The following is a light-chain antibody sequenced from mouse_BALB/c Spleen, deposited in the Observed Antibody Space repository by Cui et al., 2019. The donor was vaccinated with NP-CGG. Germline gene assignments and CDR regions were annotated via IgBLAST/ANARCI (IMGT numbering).Light chain of an antibody. CDR1: TRAVTTSNY. CDR3: ALWYSNHWV. V-gene: IGLV1*01. J-gene: IGLJ1*01. CDR2: GTN. Sequence: QADVTQESAPTTSPGETVTLTCRSSTRAVTTSNYANWVQEKPDHLFTGLIGGTNNRAPGVPARFSGSLIEDKAALTITGAQTEDEAIYFCALWYSNHWVFGGGTKLTVL.